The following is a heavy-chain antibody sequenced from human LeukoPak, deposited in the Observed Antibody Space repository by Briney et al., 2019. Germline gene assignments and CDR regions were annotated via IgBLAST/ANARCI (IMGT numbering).Heavy chain of an antibody. CDR3: ARHSGYYYDSSGYFGY. J-gene: IGHJ4*02. CDR1: GGSFSGYY. V-gene: IGHV4-34*01. D-gene: IGHD3-22*01. CDR2: INHSGST. Sequence: SETLSLTCAVYGGSFSGYYWSWIRQPPGKGLEWIGEINHSGSTNYNPSLKSRVTISVDMSKNQFSLKLSSVTAADTAVYYCARHSGYYYDSSGYFGYWGQGTLVTVSS.